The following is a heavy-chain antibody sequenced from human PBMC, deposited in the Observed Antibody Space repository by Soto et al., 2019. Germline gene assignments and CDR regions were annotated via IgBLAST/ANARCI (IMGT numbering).Heavy chain of an antibody. J-gene: IGHJ4*01. D-gene: IGHD2-2*01. V-gene: IGHV1-18*01. CDR2: INAYNGNT. CDR1: GYTFTSYG. Sequence: ASVKVSCKASGYTFTSYGISWVRQAPGQGLEWMGWINAYNGNTNYAQKLQGRVTISIDRSKNQFSLKLSSVTAADTAVYYCARVPDYWG. CDR3: ARVPDY.